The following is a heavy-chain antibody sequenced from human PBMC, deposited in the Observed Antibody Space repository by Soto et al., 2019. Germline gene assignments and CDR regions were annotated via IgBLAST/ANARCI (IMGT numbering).Heavy chain of an antibody. CDR2: IFYTGNT. Sequence: XETLSLTCSVSGCSISSSTSYWGWIRQPPGKGLEWIGSIFYTGNTYYNPSLRSRVTISVSTSKNQFSLKLTSVTAADTAVYSCARQQFSLYSSNWYPIDYWGQGTLVTVSS. CDR1: GCSISSSTSY. CDR3: ARQQFSLYSSNWYPIDY. V-gene: IGHV4-39*01. D-gene: IGHD6-13*01. J-gene: IGHJ4*02.